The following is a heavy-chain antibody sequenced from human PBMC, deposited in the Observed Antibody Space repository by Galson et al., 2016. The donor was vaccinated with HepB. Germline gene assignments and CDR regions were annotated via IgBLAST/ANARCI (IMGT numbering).Heavy chain of an antibody. D-gene: IGHD3-3*01. J-gene: IGHJ6*02. Sequence: SLRLACAASGFKMGNYNMHWVRQAPGKGLEWVSSISGSGTYIYYADSVKGRFTISRDNAKSSVYLQMKSLRAEDTAVYYCAKEVVRFLHGYGMDVWGQGTTVTVSS. CDR3: AKEVVRFLHGYGMDV. V-gene: IGHV3-21*04. CDR2: ISGSGTYI. CDR1: GFKMGNYN.